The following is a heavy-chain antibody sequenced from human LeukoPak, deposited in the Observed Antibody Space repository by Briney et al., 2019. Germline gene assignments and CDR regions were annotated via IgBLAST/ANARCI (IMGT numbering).Heavy chain of an antibody. CDR1: GGSISSSSYY. V-gene: IGHV4-39*01. CDR2: IYQSGST. D-gene: IGHD5-18*01. J-gene: IGHJ4*02. CDR3: ARLELWVDY. Sequence: PSETLSLTCTVSGGSISSSSYYWGWIRQPPGKGLEWIGSIYQSGSTYYNPSLKSRVTISVDTSKNQFFLKLSSVTAADTAVYYCARLELWVDYWGQGTLVTVSS.